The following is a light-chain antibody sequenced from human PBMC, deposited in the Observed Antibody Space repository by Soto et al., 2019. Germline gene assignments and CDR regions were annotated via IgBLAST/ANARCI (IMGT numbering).Light chain of an antibody. V-gene: IGKV3-20*01. Sequence: EIVLTQSPGTLSLSPGERATLSCRASQSVSSSYLAWYQQKPGQPPRLLIYGASSRATGIPDRFSGSGSGTDLTLTISRLEPEDFAVYYCHQYGSSPLTFGGGTKVEIK. CDR1: QSVSSSY. CDR2: GAS. J-gene: IGKJ4*01. CDR3: HQYGSSPLT.